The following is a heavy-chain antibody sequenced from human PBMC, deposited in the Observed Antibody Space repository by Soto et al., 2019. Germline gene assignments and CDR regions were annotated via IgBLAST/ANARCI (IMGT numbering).Heavy chain of an antibody. CDR3: ATSYGSGRQAFDY. J-gene: IGHJ4*02. D-gene: IGHD3-10*01. CDR1: GDTFNFYS. CDR2: TIPMISMS. Sequence: QVQLVQSGAAVKKPGSSVKVSCKASGDTFNFYSINWVRQATGLGLEWMGRTIPMISMSNSAQKFQGRLTISADKSTSTAYMELSSLRSEDTAVYYCATSYGSGRQAFDYWGQGALVTVSS. V-gene: IGHV1-69*02.